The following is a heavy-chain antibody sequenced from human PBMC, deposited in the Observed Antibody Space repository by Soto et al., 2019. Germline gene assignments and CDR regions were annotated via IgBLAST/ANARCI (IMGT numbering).Heavy chain of an antibody. D-gene: IGHD3-3*01. CDR1: GYTFTGYY. CDR3: VRESITIFGVVTHYGMDV. V-gene: IGHV1-18*04. Sequence: ASVKVSCKASGYTFTGYYMHWVRQAPGQRLEWMGWISAYNGNTNHAQKLQDRVTMTTDTSTSTAYMELRSLRSDDTAVYYCVRESITIFGVVTHYGMDVWGQGTTVTVSS. CDR2: ISAYNGNT. J-gene: IGHJ6*02.